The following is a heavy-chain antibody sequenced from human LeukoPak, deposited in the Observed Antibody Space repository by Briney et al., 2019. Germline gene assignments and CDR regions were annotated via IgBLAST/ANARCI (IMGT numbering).Heavy chain of an antibody. Sequence: SETLSLTCTLSGGSISISTYYWAWIRQPPGKGLEWIGTIFYSGSTYYSSSLKSRLTMSADTSRNQFSLNLSSVTAADTAVYYCAKVRTEYYYYMDVWGKGTTVTVSS. V-gene: IGHV4-39*07. CDR2: IFYSGST. CDR1: GGSISISTYY. J-gene: IGHJ6*03. CDR3: AKVRTEYYYYMDV.